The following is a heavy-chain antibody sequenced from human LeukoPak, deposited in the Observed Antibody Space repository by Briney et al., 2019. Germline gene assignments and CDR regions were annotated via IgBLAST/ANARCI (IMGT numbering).Heavy chain of an antibody. J-gene: IGHJ6*02. V-gene: IGHV3-53*01. CDR1: GFTVSSNY. CDR3: TSSGSDYGMDV. D-gene: IGHD3-10*01. CDR2: IYSGGST. Sequence: GGSLRLSCAASGFTVSSNYMSWVRQAPGKGLEWVSVIYSGGSTYYADSVKGRFTISRDNSKNTLYLQMNSLRAEDTAVYYCTSSGSDYGMDVWGQGTTVTVSS.